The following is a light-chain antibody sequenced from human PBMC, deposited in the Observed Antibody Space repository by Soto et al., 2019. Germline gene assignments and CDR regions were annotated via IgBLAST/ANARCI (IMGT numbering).Light chain of an antibody. CDR2: GAS. J-gene: IGKJ1*01. CDR3: QQYGSSSWT. CDR1: QNIGNN. V-gene: IGKV3-20*01. Sequence: EIVMTQSPATLSVSPGERATLSCRASQNIGNNLAWYQQKPGLAPRLLIYGASNRATGSQDRFSGGGSGTDFSLTIRRLEPEDFAVYYCQQYGSSSWTFGQGTKVDIK.